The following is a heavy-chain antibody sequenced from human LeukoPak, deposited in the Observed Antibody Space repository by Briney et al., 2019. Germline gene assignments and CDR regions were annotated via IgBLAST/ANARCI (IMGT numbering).Heavy chain of an antibody. CDR1: GLTPSNSM. D-gene: IGHD1-7*01. CDR2: IRPDGVEI. Sequence: GGSLRLSCAASGLTPSNSMMHWIRQAPGEGLEWVALIRPDGVEIFYSDSVTGRFTISRDNSKNTVYLEMTNLRAEDTAVYYCARESNWNYAFDYWGQGTLATVSS. J-gene: IGHJ4*02. V-gene: IGHV3-30*02. CDR3: ARESNWNYAFDY.